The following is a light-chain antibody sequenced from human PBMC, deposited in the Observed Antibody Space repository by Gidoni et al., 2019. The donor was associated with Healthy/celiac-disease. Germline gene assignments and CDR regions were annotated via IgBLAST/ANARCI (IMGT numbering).Light chain of an antibody. CDR1: QSISSW. CDR3: QQYNSYSRT. V-gene: IGKV1-5*03. Sequence: DIKMTRPPSTLSASVGNKVTITCRASQSISSWLAWYQQKPGKAPKLLIYKASSLESGVPSRFSGSGSGTEFTLTISSLQPDDFATYYCQQYNSYSRTFGQGTKVEIK. J-gene: IGKJ1*01. CDR2: KAS.